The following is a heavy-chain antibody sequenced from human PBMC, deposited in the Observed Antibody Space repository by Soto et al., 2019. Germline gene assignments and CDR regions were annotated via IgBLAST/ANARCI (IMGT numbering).Heavy chain of an antibody. Sequence: SQTLSLTCAISGDSVSSNSAAWNWIRQSPSRGLEWLGRTYYRSKWYNDYAVSVKSRITINPDTSKNQFSLQLNSVTPEDTAVYYCAGARGDFWSGPTYYYYYYGMDVWGQGTTVTVSS. CDR3: AGARGDFWSGPTYYYYYYGMDV. V-gene: IGHV6-1*01. CDR2: TYYRSKWYN. D-gene: IGHD3-3*01. J-gene: IGHJ6*02. CDR1: GDSVSSNSAA.